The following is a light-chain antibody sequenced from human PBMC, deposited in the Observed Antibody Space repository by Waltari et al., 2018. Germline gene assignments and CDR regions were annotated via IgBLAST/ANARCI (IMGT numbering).Light chain of an antibody. CDR3: QSYDSSLSGYV. J-gene: IGLJ1*01. CDR1: SSHIGAGYA. Sequence: QSVLTQPPSVSGAPGPRVTIPCTGSSSHIGAGYAVHWYQQLPGTAPKLLIYGNTNRPSRVPDRFSGSKSGTSASLAITGLQAEDEADYYCQSYDSSLSGYVFGTGTKVTVL. V-gene: IGLV1-40*01. CDR2: GNT.